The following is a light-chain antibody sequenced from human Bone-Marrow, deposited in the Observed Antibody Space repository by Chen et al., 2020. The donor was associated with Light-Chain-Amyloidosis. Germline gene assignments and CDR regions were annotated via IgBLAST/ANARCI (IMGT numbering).Light chain of an antibody. Sequence: QSVLPQPPSASGTPGQPVTIPCSGSGPNVAVNTVTWYLQVPGTAPKLLIQDNNLRPSAVPDRFSATKSGTSASQAISGLQFEDEADYCSVARGDGLSGLVVGEGPKLTGL. J-gene: IGLJ3*02. CDR3: VARGDGLSGLV. V-gene: IGLV1-44*01. CDR2: DNN. CDR1: GPNVAVNT.